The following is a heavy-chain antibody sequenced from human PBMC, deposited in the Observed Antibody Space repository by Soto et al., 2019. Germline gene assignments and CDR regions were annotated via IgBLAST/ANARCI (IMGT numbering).Heavy chain of an antibody. D-gene: IGHD2-2*01. CDR1: GYSFTSYW. J-gene: IGHJ6*03. CDR2: IYPGDSDT. Sequence: GESLKISCKGSGYSFTSYWIGWVRQMPGKGLEWMGIIYPGDSDTRYSPSFQGQVTISADKSISTAYLQWSSLRASDTAMYYCARQRRYCSSTSCYAPYYYYMDVWGKGTKVTVSS. CDR3: ARQRRYCSSTSCYAPYYYYMDV. V-gene: IGHV5-51*01.